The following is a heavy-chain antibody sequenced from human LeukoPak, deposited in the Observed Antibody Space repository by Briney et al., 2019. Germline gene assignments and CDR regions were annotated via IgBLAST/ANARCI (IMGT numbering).Heavy chain of an antibody. CDR1: GYTFTSYD. D-gene: IGHD3-16*02. CDR2: MNPNSGNT. Sequence: GASVKVSCKASGYTFTSYDINWVRQATGQGLEWMGWMNPNSGNTGYAQKFQGRVTMTRNTSISTAYMELSSLRSEDTAVCYCARGRRMITFGGVIVIGTQDFDYWGQGTLVTVSS. V-gene: IGHV1-8*01. CDR3: ARGRRMITFGGVIVIGTQDFDY. J-gene: IGHJ4*02.